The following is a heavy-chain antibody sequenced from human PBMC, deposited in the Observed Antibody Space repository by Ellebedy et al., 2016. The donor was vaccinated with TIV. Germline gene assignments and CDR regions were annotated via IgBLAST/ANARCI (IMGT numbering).Heavy chain of an antibody. J-gene: IGHJ3*01. CDR1: GYTFTGYY. Sequence: ASVKVSXXASGYTFTGYYMHWVRQAPGQGLEWMGWINPNSGDTNYAQKFQGWVTMTRDTSVSTTYLELNKLKSDDTALYFCARDNREHAFDVWGQGTVVTVFS. CDR2: INPNSGDT. CDR3: ARDNREHAFDV. D-gene: IGHD1-26*01. V-gene: IGHV1-2*04.